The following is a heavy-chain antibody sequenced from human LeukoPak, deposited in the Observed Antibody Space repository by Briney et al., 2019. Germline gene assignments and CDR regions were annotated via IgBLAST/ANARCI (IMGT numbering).Heavy chain of an antibody. Sequence: GGTLRLSCAASGLTFSSYEMNWVRHPPAKGLEWVSYISSSGSTIYYADSVKGRFTISRDNAKNSLYLQMNSLRAEDTAVYYCARAPIPDYYEARGGYYGMDVWGKGTTVTVSS. J-gene: IGHJ6*04. CDR1: GLTFSSYE. CDR3: ARAPIPDYYEARGGYYGMDV. CDR2: ISSSGSTI. D-gene: IGHD3-22*01. V-gene: IGHV3-48*03.